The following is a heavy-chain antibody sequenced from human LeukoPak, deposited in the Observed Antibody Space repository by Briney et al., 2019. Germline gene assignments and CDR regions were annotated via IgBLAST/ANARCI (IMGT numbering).Heavy chain of an antibody. CDR2: INTNTGNP. CDR3: ARDVVVVAATEFDY. J-gene: IGHJ4*02. CDR1: GYTFTSYG. V-gene: IGHV7-4-1*02. D-gene: IGHD2-15*01. Sequence: ASVKVSCKASGYTFTSYGISWVRQAPGQGLEWMGWINTNTGNPTYAQGFTGRFVFSLDTSVSTAYLQISSLKAEDTAVYYCARDVVVVAATEFDYWGQGTLVTVSS.